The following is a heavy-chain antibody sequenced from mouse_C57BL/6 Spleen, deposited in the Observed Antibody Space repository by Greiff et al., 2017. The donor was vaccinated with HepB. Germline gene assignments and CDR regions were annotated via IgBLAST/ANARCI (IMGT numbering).Heavy chain of an antibody. CDR3: ASSDSYYYAMDY. CDR1: GYTFTSYW. D-gene: IGHD2-4*01. CDR2: INPSSGYT. Sequence: VQLQQSGAELAKPGASVKLSCKASGYTFTSYWMHWVKQRPGQGLEWIGYINPSSGYTKYNQKFKDKATLTADESSSTAYMQLSSLTYEDSAVYYCASSDSYYYAMDYWGQGTSVTVSS. J-gene: IGHJ4*01. V-gene: IGHV1-7*01.